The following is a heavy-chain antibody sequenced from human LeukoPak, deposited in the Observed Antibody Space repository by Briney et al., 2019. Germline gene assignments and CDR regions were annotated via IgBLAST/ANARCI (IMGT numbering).Heavy chain of an antibody. CDR3: ARGVRATVDRTFGI. D-gene: IGHD3-10*01. CDR1: GGSISSSNW. V-gene: IGHV4-4*02. Sequence: PSETLSLTCAVSGGSISSSNWWSWVRQPPGKGLEWIGEIYHSGSTNYNPSLKSRVTISVDTSKNQFSLKLSSVTAADTAVYYCARGVRATVDRTFGIWGQGTMVTVSS. CDR2: IYHSGST. J-gene: IGHJ3*02.